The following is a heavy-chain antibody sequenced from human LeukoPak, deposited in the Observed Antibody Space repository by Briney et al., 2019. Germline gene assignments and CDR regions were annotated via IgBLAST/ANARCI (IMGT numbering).Heavy chain of an antibody. CDR3: ARGGYSYGYAY. D-gene: IGHD5-18*01. Sequence: ASVKVSCKASGGTFSSYAISWVRQAPGQGLEWMGGIIPILGTANYAQKFQGRVTITADESTSTAYMELSSLRSEDTAVYYCARGGYSYGYAYWGQGTLVTVSS. CDR2: IIPILGTA. CDR1: GGTFSSYA. V-gene: IGHV1-69*13. J-gene: IGHJ4*02.